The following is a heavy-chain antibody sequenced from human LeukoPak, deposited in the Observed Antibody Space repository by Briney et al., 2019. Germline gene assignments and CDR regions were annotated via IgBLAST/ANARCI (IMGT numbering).Heavy chain of an antibody. CDR1: GFTFSPYS. Sequence: GGSLRLSCAASGFTFSPYSMNWVPQAPGKGLEGVSSISSSSSYVYYADSVKDRFTISRDNAKNSLYLQMNSLRAEDTAVYYCARDNYVWGSYRYDYFDYWGQGTLVTVSS. D-gene: IGHD3-16*02. CDR3: ARDNYVWGSYRYDYFDY. V-gene: IGHV3-21*01. J-gene: IGHJ4*02. CDR2: ISSSSSYV.